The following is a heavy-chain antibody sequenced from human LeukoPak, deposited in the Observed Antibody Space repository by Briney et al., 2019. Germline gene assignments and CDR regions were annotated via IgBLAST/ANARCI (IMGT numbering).Heavy chain of an antibody. J-gene: IGHJ4*02. D-gene: IGHD5-12*01. Sequence: SETLSLTCTVSGYSISSGYYWGWIRQPPGKGLEWIGSIYHSGSTYYNPSLKSRVTISVDTSKNQFSLKLSSVTAADTAVYYCARTKWLWGVNTYYFDYWGQGTLVTVSS. CDR3: ARTKWLWGVNTYYFDY. CDR2: IYHSGST. V-gene: IGHV4-38-2*02. CDR1: GYSISSGYY.